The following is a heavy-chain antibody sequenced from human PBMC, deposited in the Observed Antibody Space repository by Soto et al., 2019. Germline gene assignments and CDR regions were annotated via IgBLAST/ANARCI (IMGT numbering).Heavy chain of an antibody. CDR2: ISGSGGST. Sequence: PGGSLRLSCAASGFTFSSYAMSWVRQAPGKGLEWVSAISGSGGSTYYADSVKGRFTISRDNSKNTLYLQMNSLRAEDTAVYYCARDCPYYDFWSGYNYYYYGMDVWGQGTTVTVSS. V-gene: IGHV3-23*01. CDR3: ARDCPYYDFWSGYNYYYYGMDV. CDR1: GFTFSSYA. D-gene: IGHD3-3*01. J-gene: IGHJ6*02.